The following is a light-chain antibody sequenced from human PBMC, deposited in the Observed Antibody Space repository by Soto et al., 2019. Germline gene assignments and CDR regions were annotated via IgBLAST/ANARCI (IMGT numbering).Light chain of an antibody. V-gene: IGLV4-69*01. CDR2: LNSDGSH. J-gene: IGLJ2*01. CDR1: SGHSSYA. CDR3: QTWGTGIVV. Sequence: QPVLTQSPSASASLGASVKLTCTLSSGHSSYAIAWHQQQSEKGPRYLMRLNSDGSHSRGDGMPDRFSGTSSSAEPYLIISSLPFEDEADYCRQTWGTGIVVFGGGTKLTVL.